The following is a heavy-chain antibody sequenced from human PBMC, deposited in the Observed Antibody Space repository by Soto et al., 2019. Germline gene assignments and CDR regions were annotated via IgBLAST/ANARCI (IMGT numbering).Heavy chain of an antibody. CDR2: IWYDGSNK. J-gene: IGHJ1*01. CDR1: GFTFSSYG. CDR3: ARDSSSWNTRRYFQH. V-gene: IGHV3-33*01. Sequence: QVQLVESGGGVVQPGRSLRLSCAASGFTFSSYGMHWVRQAPGKGLEWVAVIWYDGSNKYYADSVKGRFTISRDNSKNTLYLQMNSLRAEDTAVYYCARDSSSWNTRRYFQHGGQGTLVTVSS. D-gene: IGHD6-13*01.